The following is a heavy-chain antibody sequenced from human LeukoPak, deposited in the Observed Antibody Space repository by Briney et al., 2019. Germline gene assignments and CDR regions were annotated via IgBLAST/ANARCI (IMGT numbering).Heavy chain of an antibody. CDR1: GFAFNNYW. D-gene: IGHD3-10*01. Sequence: GGSLRLSCAASGFAFNNYWMSWVRQAPGKGLEWVANINQDGSDKYYVDSVKGRFTISRDNTKNSLYLQMSSLRAEDTALYYCARVRGRSWFDPWGQGTLVSVSS. CDR3: ARVRGRSWFDP. CDR2: INQDGSDK. J-gene: IGHJ5*02. V-gene: IGHV3-7*01.